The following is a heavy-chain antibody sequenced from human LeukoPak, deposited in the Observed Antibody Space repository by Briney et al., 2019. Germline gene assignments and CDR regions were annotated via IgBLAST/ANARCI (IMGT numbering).Heavy chain of an antibody. Sequence: GGSLRLSCAASGFTFSSYGMHWVRQAPGQGLVWVTFIQYDGSNKYYADSVKGRFTISRDNSKNTVYLQMNSLRTEDTAVYYCARSLTMVRAYDYWGQGTLVTVSS. J-gene: IGHJ4*02. CDR2: IQYDGSNK. D-gene: IGHD3-10*01. CDR1: GFTFSSYG. CDR3: ARSLTMVRAYDY. V-gene: IGHV3-30*02.